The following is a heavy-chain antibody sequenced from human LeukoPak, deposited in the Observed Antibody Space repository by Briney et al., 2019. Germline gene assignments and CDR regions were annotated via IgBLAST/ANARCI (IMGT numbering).Heavy chain of an antibody. V-gene: IGHV1-69*04. CDR2: IIPILGIA. CDR3: AREPPRAEGHRSSF. D-gene: IGHD1-26*01. Sequence: SVKVSCKASGGTFSSYAISWVRQAPGQGLEWMGRIIPILGIANYAQKLQGRVTITADKSTSTAYMELSSLRSEDTAVYYCAREPPRAEGHRSSFWGQGTLVTVSS. CDR1: GGTFSSYA. J-gene: IGHJ1*01.